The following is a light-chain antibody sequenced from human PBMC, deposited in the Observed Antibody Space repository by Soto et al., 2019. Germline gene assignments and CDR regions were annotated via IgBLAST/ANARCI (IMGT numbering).Light chain of an antibody. J-gene: IGKJ2*01. V-gene: IGKV4-1*01. Sequence: DIVMTQSPDSLAVSLGERATINCKSSQSVLYSSNNKNYLAWYQQKPGQPPKLLIYWASTRESGVPVRFSGSGSGTDFTLTISSLQAEDGAVYYCQQYYSTPYTFGQGTKLDIK. CDR1: QSVLYSSNNKNY. CDR3: QQYYSTPYT. CDR2: WAS.